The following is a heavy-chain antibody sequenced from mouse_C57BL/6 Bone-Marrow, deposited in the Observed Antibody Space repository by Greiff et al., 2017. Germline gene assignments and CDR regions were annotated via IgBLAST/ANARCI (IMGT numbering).Heavy chain of an antibody. Sequence: QVQLQQPGAELVMPGASVKLSCKASGYTFTSYWMHWVKQRPGQGLEWIGEIDPSDSYTNYNQKFKGKSTLTVDKSSSTAYMQLSSLTSEDSAVYDCARSTTVVAPDYWGQGTTLTVSS. CDR2: IDPSDSYT. CDR1: GYTFTSYW. V-gene: IGHV1-69*01. D-gene: IGHD1-1*01. CDR3: ARSTTVVAPDY. J-gene: IGHJ2*01.